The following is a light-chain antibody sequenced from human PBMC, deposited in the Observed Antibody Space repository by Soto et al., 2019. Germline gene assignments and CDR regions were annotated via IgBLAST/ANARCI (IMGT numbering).Light chain of an antibody. J-gene: IGKJ2*01. Sequence: DILLTQFPGTLSLSPGERATLSCRASQMIPTGFLAWFQQKSGQAPRLLIYGASNRATDIPDRFSGSGSGTDFTLTISRLEPEDFAVYYCQQYNSSPRMYTFGQGTKLEIK. CDR1: QMIPTGF. V-gene: IGKV3-20*01. CDR3: QQYNSSPRMYT. CDR2: GAS.